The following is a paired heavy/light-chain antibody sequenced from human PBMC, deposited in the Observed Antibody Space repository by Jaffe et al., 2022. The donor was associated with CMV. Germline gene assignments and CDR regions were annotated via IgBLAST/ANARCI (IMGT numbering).Heavy chain of an antibody. CDR2: ISSSGSTI. CDR3: ARDSSRYCSGGSCYWSSYWYFDL. Sequence: QVQLVESGGGLVKPGGSLRLSCAASGFTFSDYYMSWIRQAPGKGLEWVSYISSSGSTIYYADSVKGRFTISRDNAKNSLYLQMNSLRAEDTAVYYCARDSSRYCSGGSCYWSSYWYFDLWGRGTLVTVSS. CDR1: GFTFSDYY. V-gene: IGHV3-11*01. D-gene: IGHD2-15*01. J-gene: IGHJ2*01.
Light chain of an antibody. CDR3: QQLNSYPPT. Sequence: DIQLTQSPSFLSASVGDRVTITCRASQGISSYLAWYQQKPGKAPKLLIYAASTLQSGVPSRFSGSGSGTEFTLTISSLQPEDFATYYCQQLNSYPPTFGQGTKLEIK. CDR2: AAS. V-gene: IGKV1-9*01. CDR1: QGISSY. J-gene: IGKJ2*01.